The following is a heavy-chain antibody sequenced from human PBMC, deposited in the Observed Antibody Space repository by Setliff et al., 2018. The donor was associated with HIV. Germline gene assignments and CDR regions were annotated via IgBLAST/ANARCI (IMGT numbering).Heavy chain of an antibody. CDR3: AREHCSGGSCTGFDI. D-gene: IGHD2-15*01. Sequence: SETLSLTCTVSGGSISTSYWNWIRQPPGKGLEWIAYIYISGTTNYNPSLKSRVTISRDTSRNQFSLKLGSVTAAATAMYYCAREHCSGGSCTGFDIWGQGTMVTVSS. CDR2: IYISGTT. CDR1: GGSISTSY. J-gene: IGHJ3*02. V-gene: IGHV4-4*09.